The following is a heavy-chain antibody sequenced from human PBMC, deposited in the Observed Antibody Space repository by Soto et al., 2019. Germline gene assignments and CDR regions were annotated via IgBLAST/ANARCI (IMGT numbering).Heavy chain of an antibody. CDR1: GYTFTSYA. J-gene: IGHJ6*02. CDR2: INAGNGNT. Sequence: VKVSFTASGYTFTSYAMHWVRQAPGQRLEWIGWINAGNGNTTYSQKFQGRVTITRDTSASTAYMELSSLRSEDTAVYYCARVRDIAAAGTRYGMDVWGQGTTVTVSS. CDR3: ARVRDIAAAGTRYGMDV. D-gene: IGHD6-13*01. V-gene: IGHV1-3*01.